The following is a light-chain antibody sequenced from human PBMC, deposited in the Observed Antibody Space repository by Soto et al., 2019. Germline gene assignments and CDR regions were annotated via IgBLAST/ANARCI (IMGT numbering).Light chain of an antibody. CDR2: GAS. CDR3: QQYNNWPPWT. J-gene: IGKJ1*01. Sequence: EIVMTQSPATLSVSPGERATLSCRASQSVNIYLAWYQQKPGQAPRLLIFGASYRATGIPARFSGSGSGTEFTLTISSLQSEDLAVYYCQQYNNWPPWTFGQGTKVDI. V-gene: IGKV3-15*01. CDR1: QSVNIY.